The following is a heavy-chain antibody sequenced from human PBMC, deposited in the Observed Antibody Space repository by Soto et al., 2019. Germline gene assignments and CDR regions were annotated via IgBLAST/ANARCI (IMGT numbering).Heavy chain of an antibody. Sequence: QVQLQESGPGLVKPSQTLSLTCTVSGGSISSGGYYWSWIRQHPGKGLEWIGYIYYSGSTYYNLSLKSRVTISVEAYKNQFSLKLGSVTAADTAVYYCARVPDGPFYYMDVWGKGTTVTVSS. CDR1: GGSISSGGYY. CDR2: IYYSGST. J-gene: IGHJ6*03. V-gene: IGHV4-31*03. CDR3: ARVPDGPFYYMDV.